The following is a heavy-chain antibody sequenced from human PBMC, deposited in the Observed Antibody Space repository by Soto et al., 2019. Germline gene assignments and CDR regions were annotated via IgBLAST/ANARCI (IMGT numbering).Heavy chain of an antibody. D-gene: IGHD2-21*01. CDR3: AGVRGPYCGGECYPPTPNWFDP. V-gene: IGHV4-30-2*01. CDR2: IYHSGST. J-gene: IGHJ5*02. Sequence: QLQLQESGSGLVKPSQTLSLTCAVAGGSISIGGYSWSWIRQPPGKGLEWIGYIYHSGSTYYNPSLKSRVTISVDRSKNQFYLKLSSVTAADSAVYYCAGVRGPYCGGECYPPTPNWFDPWGQGTLVTVSS. CDR1: GGSISIGGYS.